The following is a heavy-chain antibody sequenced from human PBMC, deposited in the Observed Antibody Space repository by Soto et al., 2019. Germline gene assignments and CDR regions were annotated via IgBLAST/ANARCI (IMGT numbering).Heavy chain of an antibody. CDR1: GGSISSYY. CDR3: ARATYYDFWSGYSGGMDV. J-gene: IGHJ6*02. V-gene: IGHV4-4*07. CDR2: IYTSGST. D-gene: IGHD3-3*01. Sequence: ILSLTCTVSGGSISSYYWSWIRQPAGKGLVWIGRIYTSGSTNYNPSLKSRVTMSVDTSKNQFSLKLSSVTAADTAVYYCARATYYDFWSGYSGGMDVWGQGNTVTVS.